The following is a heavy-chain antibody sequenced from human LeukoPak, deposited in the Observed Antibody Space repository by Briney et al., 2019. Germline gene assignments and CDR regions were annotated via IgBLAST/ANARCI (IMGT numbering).Heavy chain of an antibody. Sequence: SETLSLTCTVSGGSISSYYWSWIRQPPGKGLEWIGYIYYSGSTNYNPSLKSRVTISVDTSKNQFSLKLSSVTAADTAVYYCARGGGYYYDSSGYYSGYYYYYMDVWGKGTTVTVSS. CDR1: GGSISSYY. V-gene: IGHV4-59*01. D-gene: IGHD3-22*01. CDR3: ARGGGYYYDSSGYYSGYYYYYMDV. J-gene: IGHJ6*03. CDR2: IYYSGST.